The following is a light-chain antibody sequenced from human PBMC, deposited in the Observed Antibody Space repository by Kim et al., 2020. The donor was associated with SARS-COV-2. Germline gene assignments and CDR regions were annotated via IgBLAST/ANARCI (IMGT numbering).Light chain of an antibody. J-gene: IGLJ3*02. CDR1: NIGSKS. Sequence: SYELTQPPSVSVAPGKTARITCGGNNIGSKSVHWYQQKPGQAPVLVIYYDSDRPSGTPERFSGSNSGNTATLTISRVEAGDEADYYCQVWDSSSDHLVFG. V-gene: IGLV3-21*04. CDR3: QVWDSSSDHLV. CDR2: YDS.